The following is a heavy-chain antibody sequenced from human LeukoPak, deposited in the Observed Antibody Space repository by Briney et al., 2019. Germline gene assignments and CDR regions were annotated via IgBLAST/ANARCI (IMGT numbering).Heavy chain of an antibody. CDR2: IRSKANSYAT. D-gene: IGHD6-19*01. Sequence: GGSLRLSCAASGFTFSGSAMHWVRQASGKGLEWVGRIRSKANSYATAYAASVKGRFTISRDDSKNTAYLQMNSLKTEDTAVYYCTRGPIAVAGLGMDVWGQGTTVTVSS. J-gene: IGHJ6*02. CDR1: GFTFSGSA. CDR3: TRGPIAVAGLGMDV. V-gene: IGHV3-73*01.